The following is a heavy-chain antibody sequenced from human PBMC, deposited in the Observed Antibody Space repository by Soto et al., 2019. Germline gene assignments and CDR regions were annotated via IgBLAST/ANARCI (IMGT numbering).Heavy chain of an antibody. Sequence: QVQLVQSGAEVKKPGASVKVSCKASGYTFTSYAMHWVRQAPGQRLEWMGWINAGNGNTKYSQKFQGRVTITRDTSACTAYMALSSLRSEDTAVYYCARDLEGVQYYDYVWGSYLTHYGMDVWGLGTTVTVSS. V-gene: IGHV1-3*01. CDR1: GYTFTSYA. CDR3: ARDLEGVQYYDYVWGSYLTHYGMDV. J-gene: IGHJ6*02. D-gene: IGHD3-16*01. CDR2: INAGNGNT.